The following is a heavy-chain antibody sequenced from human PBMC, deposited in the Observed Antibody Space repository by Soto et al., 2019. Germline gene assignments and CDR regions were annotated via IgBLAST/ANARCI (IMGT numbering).Heavy chain of an antibody. V-gene: IGHV4-59*01. J-gene: IGHJ4*02. D-gene: IGHD1-7*01. CDR3: ASANWNYGNDY. CDR1: GGSISSYY. Sequence: SETLSLTCTVSGGSISSYYWSWIRQPPGKGLEWIGYIYYSGSTNYNPYLKSRDTISVDTSKNQFSLKLSSVTAADTAVYYCASANWNYGNDYWGQGTLVTVSS. CDR2: IYYSGST.